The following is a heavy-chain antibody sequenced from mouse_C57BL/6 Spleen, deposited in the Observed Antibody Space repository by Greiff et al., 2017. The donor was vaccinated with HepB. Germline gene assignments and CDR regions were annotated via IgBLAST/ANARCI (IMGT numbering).Heavy chain of an antibody. CDR3: AKTFGYGSSYYAMDY. D-gene: IGHD1-1*01. V-gene: IGHV2-2*01. Sequence: QVQLKESGPGLVQPSQSLSITCTVSGFSLTSYGVHWVRQSPGKGLEWLGVIWSGGSTDYNAAFISRLSISKDNSKSQVFFKMNSLQADDTAIYYWAKTFGYGSSYYAMDYWGQGTSVTVSS. CDR1: GFSLTSYG. J-gene: IGHJ4*01. CDR2: IWSGGST.